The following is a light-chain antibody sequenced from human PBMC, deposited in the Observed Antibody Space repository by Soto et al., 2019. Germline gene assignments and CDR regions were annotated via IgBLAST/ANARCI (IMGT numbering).Light chain of an antibody. V-gene: IGLV1-44*01. Sequence: QSVLPQPPSASGTPGQRVTISCSGSSSNIGSGPVNWYRQFPGAAPQLLIFNNIERPSGVPARFSGSKSGTSASLAISGLQSEDEADYYCAAWDDSLTAVVFGGGTKLTVL. CDR3: AAWDDSLTAVV. CDR1: SSNIGSGP. J-gene: IGLJ2*01. CDR2: NNI.